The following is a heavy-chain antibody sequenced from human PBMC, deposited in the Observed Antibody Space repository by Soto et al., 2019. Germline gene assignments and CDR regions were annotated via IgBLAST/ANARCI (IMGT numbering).Heavy chain of an antibody. CDR2: IYYSGST. V-gene: IGHV4-59*01. CDR1: GGSISSYY. Sequence: SETLSLTCTVSGGSISSYYWSWIRQPPGKGLEWIGYIYYSGSTNYNPSLKSRVTISVDTSKNQFSLKLSSVTAADTAVYYCARESDILTPHYYGLDVWGQGTTVTVSS. J-gene: IGHJ6*02. D-gene: IGHD3-9*01. CDR3: ARESDILTPHYYGLDV.